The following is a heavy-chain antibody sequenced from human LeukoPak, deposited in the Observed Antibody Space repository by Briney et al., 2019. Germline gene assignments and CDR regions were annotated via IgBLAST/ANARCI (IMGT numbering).Heavy chain of an antibody. CDR3: ARDRGGGGYWYFDL. CDR1: GYTFINYG. CDR2: IIPILGIP. J-gene: IGHJ2*01. V-gene: IGHV1-69*04. Sequence: ASVKVSCKASGYTFINYGISWVRQAPGQGLEWMGRIIPILGIPNYAQKFQRRVTITADKSTSTAYMELSSLRSDDTAVYYCARDRGGGGYWYFDLWGRGTLVTVSS. D-gene: IGHD2-15*01.